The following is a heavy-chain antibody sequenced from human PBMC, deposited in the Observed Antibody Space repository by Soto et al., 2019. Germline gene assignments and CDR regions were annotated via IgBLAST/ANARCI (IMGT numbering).Heavy chain of an antibody. CDR2: IKSKTDGGAT. V-gene: IGHV3-15*07. D-gene: IGHD6-19*01. J-gene: IGHJ3*02. Sequence: PGGSLRLSCAASGFTFSNAWMNWVRQAPGKGLEWVGRIKSKTDGGATDYAAPVKGRFTISRDDSKNTLYLQMNSLKTEDIAVYYCTKGFQWLVARSAFEICGQGTMVTVTS. CDR1: GFTFSNAW. CDR3: TKGFQWLVARSAFEI.